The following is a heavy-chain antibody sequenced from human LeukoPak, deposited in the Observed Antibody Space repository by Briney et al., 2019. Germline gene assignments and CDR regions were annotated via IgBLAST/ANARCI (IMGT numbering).Heavy chain of an antibody. Sequence: GGSLRLSCAAYEFTFSSYSMNWVRQAPGKGLEWVSSISSSSSYIYYADSVKGRFTISRDNAKDSLYLQMNSLRADDTAVYYCARDPYSGLFDYWGQGTLVTVSS. D-gene: IGHD4-11*01. V-gene: IGHV3-21*01. J-gene: IGHJ4*02. CDR3: ARDPYSGLFDY. CDR2: ISSSSSYI. CDR1: EFTFSSYS.